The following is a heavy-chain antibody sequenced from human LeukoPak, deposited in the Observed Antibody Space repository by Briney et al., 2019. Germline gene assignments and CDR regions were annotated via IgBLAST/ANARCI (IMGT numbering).Heavy chain of an antibody. Sequence: PSETLSLTCTVSGGSVTRVNYYWTWIRQAPGKGLEWIGYVYYSGSTNYNPSLKSRVTISLDTSKNQFSLKLRYVTAADTALYYCARLITTPIRYYFDYWGQGTLVTVSS. D-gene: IGHD3-22*01. J-gene: IGHJ4*02. V-gene: IGHV4-61*01. CDR2: VYYSGST. CDR3: ARLITTPIRYYFDY. CDR1: GGSVTRVNYY.